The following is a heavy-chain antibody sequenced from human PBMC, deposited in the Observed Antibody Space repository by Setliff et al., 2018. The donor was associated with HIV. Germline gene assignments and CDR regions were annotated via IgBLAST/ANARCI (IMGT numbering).Heavy chain of an antibody. V-gene: IGHV1-2*02. D-gene: IGHD2-8*02. Sequence: GASVKVSCKASGYTFTNYYLHWVRQAPGQGLEWMGWINPNSGGTNYGGTNYAQKFQGRVTMTRETSIITAYMELSSLRYDDTAAYYWSRGSAYWDFDYWGQGTLVTVSS. J-gene: IGHJ4*02. CDR1: GYTFTNYY. CDR2: INPNSGGTNYGGT. CDR3: SRGSAYWDFDY.